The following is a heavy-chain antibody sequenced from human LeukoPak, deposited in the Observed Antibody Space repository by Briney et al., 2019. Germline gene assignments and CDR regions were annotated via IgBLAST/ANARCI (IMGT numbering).Heavy chain of an antibody. CDR1: GGSISSGSYY. CDR2: IYYSGSN. V-gene: IGHV4-39*01. Sequence: PSETLSLTCTVSGGSISSGSYYWSWLRQPAGKGLEWIGSIYYSGSNYYNPSLKSRVPISVDTSKNQFSLKLSSVTAADTAVYYCATTYCGGDCSYWGQGTLVTVSS. CDR3: ATTYCGGDCSY. D-gene: IGHD2-21*01. J-gene: IGHJ4*02.